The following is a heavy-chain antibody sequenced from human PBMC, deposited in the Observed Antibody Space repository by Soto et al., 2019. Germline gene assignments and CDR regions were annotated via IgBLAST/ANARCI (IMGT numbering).Heavy chain of an antibody. D-gene: IGHD2-15*01. Sequence: GGSLRLSCAASGFTFSSYAMHWVRQAPGKGLEWVAVISYDGSNKYYADSVKGRFTISRDNSKNTLYLQMNSLRAEDTAVYYCASLPDCSGGSCYPGSFDYWGQGTLVTVSS. CDR2: ISYDGSNK. V-gene: IGHV3-30-3*01. J-gene: IGHJ4*02. CDR1: GFTFSSYA. CDR3: ASLPDCSGGSCYPGSFDY.